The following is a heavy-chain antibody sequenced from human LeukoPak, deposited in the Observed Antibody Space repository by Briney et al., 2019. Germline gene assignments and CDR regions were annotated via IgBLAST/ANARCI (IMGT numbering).Heavy chain of an antibody. D-gene: IGHD2-21*01. J-gene: IGHJ4*02. V-gene: IGHV4-30-4*08. Sequence: PSQTLSLTCTVSGGSISSGDYYWSWIRQPPGKGLEWIGYIYYSGSTYYNPSLKSRVTISVDTSKNQFSLKLSSVTAADTAVYYCARGSSFVGTVNFVVPRIRALDYWGQGTLVTVSS. CDR2: IYYSGST. CDR3: ARGSSFVGTVNFVVPRIRALDY. CDR1: GGSISSGDYY.